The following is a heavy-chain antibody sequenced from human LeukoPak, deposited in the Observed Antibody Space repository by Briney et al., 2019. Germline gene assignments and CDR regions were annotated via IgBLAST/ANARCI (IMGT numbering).Heavy chain of an antibody. CDR1: GFTFSSYG. V-gene: IGHV3-30*18. CDR3: AKAGVVEGGNPFDY. D-gene: IGHD2-15*01. J-gene: IGHJ4*02. Sequence: GRSLRLSCAASGFTFSSYGMHWVRQAPGKGLEWVAVISYDGSNKYYADSVKGRFTISRDNSKNTLYLQMNSLRAEDTAVYYCAKAGVVEGGNPFDYWGQGTLVTVSS. CDR2: ISYDGSNK.